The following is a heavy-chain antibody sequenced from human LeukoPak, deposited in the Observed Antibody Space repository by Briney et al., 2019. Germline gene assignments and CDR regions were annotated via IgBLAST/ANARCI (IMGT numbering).Heavy chain of an antibody. J-gene: IGHJ5*02. CDR3: ARNPGVGDFWSGYSNWFDP. Sequence: GGSLRLSCAASGFTFSSYSMNWVRQAPGKGLEWVSSISSSSYIYYADSVKGRFTISRDNAKNSLYLQMNSLRAEDTAVYYCARNPGVGDFWSGYSNWFDPWGQGTLVTVSS. D-gene: IGHD3-3*01. CDR2: ISSSSYI. V-gene: IGHV3-21*01. CDR1: GFTFSSYS.